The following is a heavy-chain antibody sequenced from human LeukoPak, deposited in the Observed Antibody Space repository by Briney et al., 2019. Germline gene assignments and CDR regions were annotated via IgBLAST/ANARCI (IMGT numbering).Heavy chain of an antibody. D-gene: IGHD3-9*01. CDR3: ARGTYDILTAYQSSPSHNFDN. V-gene: IGHV1-69*04. Sequence: GASVKVSCKASGGTFSSYAISWVRQAPGQGLEWMGRIIPILGITNYAQKFQGRVTITADKSTSTAYMELSSLASEDTAVYYCARGTYDILTAYQSSPSHNFDNWGQGTLVTVSS. CDR1: GGTFSSYA. J-gene: IGHJ4*02. CDR2: IIPILGIT.